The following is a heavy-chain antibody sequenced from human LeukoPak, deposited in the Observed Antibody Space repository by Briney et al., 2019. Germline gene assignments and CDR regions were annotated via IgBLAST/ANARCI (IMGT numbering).Heavy chain of an antibody. CDR2: INTNTGNP. CDR3: ASEVGPADYGGNSGDY. CDR1: GYTFTSYA. V-gene: IGHV7-4-1*02. Sequence: ASVKVSRKASGYTFTSYAMNWVRQAPGQGLEWMGWINTNTGNPTYAQGFTGRFVFSLDTSVSTAYLQISSLKAEDTAVYYCASEVGPADYGGNSGDYWGQGTLVTVSS. J-gene: IGHJ4*02. D-gene: IGHD4-23*01.